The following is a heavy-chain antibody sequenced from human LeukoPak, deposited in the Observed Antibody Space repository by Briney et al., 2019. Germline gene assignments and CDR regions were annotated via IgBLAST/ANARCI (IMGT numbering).Heavy chain of an antibody. CDR3: AKDGEDIVVVPALYYFDY. V-gene: IGHV3-30*18. J-gene: IGHJ4*02. D-gene: IGHD2-2*01. Sequence: GGSLRLSCAASGFTFSSYGMHWVRQAPGKGLEGVAVISYDGSNKYYADSVKGRFTISRDNSKNTLYLQMNSLRAEDTAVYYCAKDGEDIVVVPALYYFDYWGQGTLVTVSS. CDR1: GFTFSSYG. CDR2: ISYDGSNK.